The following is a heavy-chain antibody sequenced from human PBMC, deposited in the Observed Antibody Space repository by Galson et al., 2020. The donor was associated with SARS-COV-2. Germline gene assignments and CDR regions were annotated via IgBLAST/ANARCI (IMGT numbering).Heavy chain of an antibody. V-gene: IGHV3-74*01. D-gene: IGHD3-16*01. Sequence: GEPLKISCAASGFTFRTYWMHWVRQVSGKGLVWVARTNSDGSSAIYADSVKGRFTISRDNAKNTLYLQMNSLRVEDTAVYYCAREGEDTWYDYVMDVWGQGTTVTVSS. CDR2: TNSDGSSA. J-gene: IGHJ6*02. CDR3: AREGEDTWYDYVMDV. CDR1: GFTFRTYW.